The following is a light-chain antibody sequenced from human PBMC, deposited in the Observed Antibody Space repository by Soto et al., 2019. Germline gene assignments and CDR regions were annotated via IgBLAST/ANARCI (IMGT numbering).Light chain of an antibody. J-gene: IGLJ2*01. V-gene: IGLV1-40*01. CDR1: ISNIGAGYD. CDR3: QSYDSSLSGLV. CDR2: DNS. Sequence: QPVLTQPPSVSGAPGQRVTISCTVSISNIGAGYDIHWYQQLPGTAPKLLIYDNSNQPSGVPDRFSGSKSGTSASLAITGLQGEDEADYCRQSYDSSLSGLVFGGGTKVTVL.